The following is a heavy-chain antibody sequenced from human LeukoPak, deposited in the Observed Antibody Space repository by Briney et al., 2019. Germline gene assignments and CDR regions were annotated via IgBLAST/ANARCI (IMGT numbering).Heavy chain of an antibody. D-gene: IGHD6-13*01. V-gene: IGHV3-23*01. CDR1: GFTFSNFN. CDR3: AKTAGIAAAADFDY. CDR2: VSSRGYTI. J-gene: IGHJ4*02. Sequence: PGGSLRLSCAASGFTFSNFNMNWVRQAPGKGVEWGSCVSSRGYTIYYADSVKGRLTISRDNSKITLYLQMNSLRAEDTAVYYCAKTAGIAAAADFDYWGQGTLVTVSS.